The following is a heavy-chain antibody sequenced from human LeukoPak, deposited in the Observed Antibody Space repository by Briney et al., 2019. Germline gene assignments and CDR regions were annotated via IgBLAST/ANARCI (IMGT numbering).Heavy chain of an antibody. CDR3: AKQSPYGGRFGVDDD. Sequence: GGSLRLSCAASGFTFSSYGMHWVRQAPGKGPEWVSAINTNSGSIYYTDSVKGRFTTSRDNTKNTLYLQMNDLRPEDTAVYSCAKQSPYGGRFGVDDDWGRGTLVTVSS. V-gene: IGHV3-23*01. D-gene: IGHD1-26*01. CDR2: INTNSGSI. CDR1: GFTFSSYG. J-gene: IGHJ4*02.